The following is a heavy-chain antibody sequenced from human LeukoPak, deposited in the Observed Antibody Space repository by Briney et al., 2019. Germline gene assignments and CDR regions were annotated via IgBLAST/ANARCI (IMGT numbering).Heavy chain of an antibody. Sequence: SETLSLTCTVSGGSISSYYWSWIRQPPGKGLEWIGYIYYSGSTNYNPSLESRVTISVDTSKHQFSQKLSSETAADTAMYYCARGNDYYYYMGVWGKGTTVTVSS. V-gene: IGHV4-59*01. CDR2: IYYSGST. J-gene: IGHJ6*03. CDR1: GGSISSYY. CDR3: ARGNDYYYYMGV.